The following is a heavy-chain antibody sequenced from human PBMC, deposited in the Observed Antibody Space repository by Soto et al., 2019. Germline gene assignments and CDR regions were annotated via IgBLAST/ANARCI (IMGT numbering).Heavy chain of an antibody. CDR2: TYYRSKWYN. CDR1: GDSVSSNSAA. V-gene: IGHV6-1*01. CDR3: AIGHYYGSGSYHNWFDP. Sequence: SQTLSLTCAISGDSVSSNSAAWNWIRQSPSRGLEWLGRTYYRSKWYNDYAVSVKSRITINPDTSKNQFSLQLNSVTPEDTAVYYCAIGHYYGSGSYHNWFDPWGQGTLVTVSS. D-gene: IGHD3-10*01. J-gene: IGHJ5*02.